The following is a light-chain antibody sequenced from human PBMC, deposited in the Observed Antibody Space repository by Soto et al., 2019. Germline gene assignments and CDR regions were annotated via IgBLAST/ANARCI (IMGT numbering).Light chain of an antibody. CDR1: SSNIGAGYD. CDR2: GNN. V-gene: IGLV1-40*01. J-gene: IGLJ2*01. Sequence: QSVLTQPPSVSGAPGQRVTISCTGSSSNIGAGYDVHWYLHLPGTAPKLLIYGNNNRPSGVPDRFSGSKSGSSASLAITGLQAEDEADYYCAAWDDRLSDLLFGGGTKLTVL. CDR3: AAWDDRLSDLL.